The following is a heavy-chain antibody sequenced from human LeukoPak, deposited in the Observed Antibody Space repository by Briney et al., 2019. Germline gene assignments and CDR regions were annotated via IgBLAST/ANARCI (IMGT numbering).Heavy chain of an antibody. J-gene: IGHJ4*02. CDR1: GGSISSYY. CDR3: ARHEVGATTHHFDY. CDR2: IYYSGST. V-gene: IGHV4-59*08. D-gene: IGHD1-26*01. Sequence: SETLSLTCTVSGGSISSYYWSRIRQPPGKGLEWIGYIYYSGSTNYNPSLKSRVTISVDTSKNQFSLKLSSVTAADTAVYYCARHEVGATTHHFDYWGQGTLVTVSS.